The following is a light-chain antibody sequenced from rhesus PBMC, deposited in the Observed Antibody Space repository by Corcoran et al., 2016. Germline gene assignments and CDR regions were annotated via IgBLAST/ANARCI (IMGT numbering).Light chain of an antibody. V-gene: IGLV7-88*01. CDR1: AGAVTGSHY. CDR2: DTS. J-gene: IGLJ3*01. Sequence: QAVVTQEPSLTVSPGGTVTLPCGSSAGAVTGSHYPYWFQQKPGQAPRTLIYDTSNKLSWTPARFSGSLLGGKAALTLSGAQPGDEAKYYCWLHYSGAQLVLFGGGTRLTVL. CDR3: WLHYSGAQLVL.